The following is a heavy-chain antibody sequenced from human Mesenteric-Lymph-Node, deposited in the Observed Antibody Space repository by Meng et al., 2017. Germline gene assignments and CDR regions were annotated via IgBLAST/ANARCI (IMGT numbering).Heavy chain of an antibody. CDR1: GYSFSTYG. V-gene: IGHV1-18*04. J-gene: IGHJ4*02. D-gene: IGHD3-10*01. CDR2: ITGYDGSA. CDR3: ARDRPYYNQNGYYFDS. Sequence: ASVKVSCKTSGYSFSTYGISWMRRAPGQGLEWMGWITGYDGSARYSQKLQGRAAMTIDTSTTTVFLELWSLTSDDTAIYYCARDRPYYNQNGYYFDSWGQGTPVTVSS.